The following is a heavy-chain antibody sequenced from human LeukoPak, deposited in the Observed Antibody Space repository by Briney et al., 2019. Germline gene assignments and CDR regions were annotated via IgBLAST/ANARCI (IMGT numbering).Heavy chain of an antibody. D-gene: IGHD6-13*01. V-gene: IGHV3-53*01. CDR3: ARAIDSSSWYVQVYFDY. J-gene: IGHJ4*02. CDR2: IYSGGST. CDR1: GFTVSSNY. Sequence: GGSLRLSCAASGFTVSSNYMSWVRQAPGKGLEWVSIIYSGGSTFYADSVKGRFTISRDNSKNTLYLQMNSLRAEDTAVYYCARAIDSSSWYVQVYFDYWGQGTLVTVSS.